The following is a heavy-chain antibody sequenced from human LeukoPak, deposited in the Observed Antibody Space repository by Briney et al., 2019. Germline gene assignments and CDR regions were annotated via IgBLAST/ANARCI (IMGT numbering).Heavy chain of an antibody. CDR1: GFTFSSYS. CDR2: ISSSSSYI. V-gene: IGHV3-21*01. CDR3: ARDCCSSTSCYFDY. J-gene: IGHJ4*02. Sequence: GGSLRLSCAASGFTFSSYSMNWVRQAPGKGLEWVSSISSSSSYIYYADSVKGRFTISRDNAKNSLYLQMNSLRAEDTAVYYCARDCCSSTSCYFDYWGQGTLVTVSS. D-gene: IGHD2-2*01.